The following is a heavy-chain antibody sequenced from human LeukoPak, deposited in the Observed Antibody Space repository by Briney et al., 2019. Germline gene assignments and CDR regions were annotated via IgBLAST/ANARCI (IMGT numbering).Heavy chain of an antibody. J-gene: IGHJ5*02. CDR2: INHSGST. Sequence: SETLSLTCAVYGGSFSGYYWSWIRQPPGKGLEWIGEINHSGSTNYNPSLKSRVTISVDTSKNQFSLKLSSVTAADTAVYYCARNGYSYGYSNWFDPWGQGTLVTVSS. D-gene: IGHD5-18*01. CDR1: GGSFSGYY. CDR3: ARNGYSYGYSNWFDP. V-gene: IGHV4-34*01.